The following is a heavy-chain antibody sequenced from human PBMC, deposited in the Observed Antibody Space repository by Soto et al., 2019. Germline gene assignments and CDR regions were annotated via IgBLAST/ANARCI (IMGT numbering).Heavy chain of an antibody. V-gene: IGHV4-61*01. CDR3: ARAGYCSGGSCYSGWFDP. CDR1: GGSVSSGSYY. D-gene: IGHD2-15*01. Sequence: QVQLQESGPGLVKPSETLSLTCTVSGGSVSSGSYYWSWIRQPPGKGLEWIGYIYYSGSTNYNPSPKSRVTISVDTSKNQFSLKLSSVTAADTAVYYCARAGYCSGGSCYSGWFDPWGQGTLVTVSS. CDR2: IYYSGST. J-gene: IGHJ5*02.